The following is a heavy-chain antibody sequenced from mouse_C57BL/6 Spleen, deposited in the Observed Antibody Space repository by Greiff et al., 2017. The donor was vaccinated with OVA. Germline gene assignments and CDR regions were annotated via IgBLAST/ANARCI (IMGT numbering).Heavy chain of an antibody. CDR1: GYTFTSYD. CDR2: IYPRDGST. D-gene: IGHD1-1*01. J-gene: IGHJ1*03. CDR3: ARVPVVATWRYFDV. V-gene: IGHV1-85*01. Sequence: QVQLKESGPELVKPGASVKLSCKASGYTFTSYDINWVKQRPGQGLEWIGWIYPRDGSTKYNEKFKGKATLTVDTSSSTAYMELHSLTSEDSAVYFCARVPVVATWRYFDVWGTGTTVTVSS.